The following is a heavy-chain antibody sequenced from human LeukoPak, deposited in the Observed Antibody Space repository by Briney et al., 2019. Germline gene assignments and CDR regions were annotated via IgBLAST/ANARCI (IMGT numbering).Heavy chain of an antibody. J-gene: IGHJ4*02. D-gene: IGHD6-13*01. Sequence: ASVKVSCKAPGGTFSSYAISWVRQAPGQGLEWMGGIIPIFGTANYAQKFQGRVTITTDESTSTAYMELSSLRSEDTAVYYCARGREAAALYYFDYWGQGTLVTVSS. V-gene: IGHV1-69*05. CDR3: ARGREAAALYYFDY. CDR1: GGTFSSYA. CDR2: IIPIFGTA.